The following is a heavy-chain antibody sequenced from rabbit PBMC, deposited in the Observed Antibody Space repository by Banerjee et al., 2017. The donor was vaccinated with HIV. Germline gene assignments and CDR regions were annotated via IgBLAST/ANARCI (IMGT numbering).Heavy chain of an antibody. CDR1: GFSFTYIDY. Sequence: QSLEESGGDLVKPGASLTLTCTASGFSFTYIDYLCWVRQPPGKGPEWIACVSAGVSFTTYYATWAKGRFTISKTSSTTVTLQMTSLTAADTATYFCARDSGTSFSSYGMDLWGPGTPRHRL. V-gene: IGHV1S40*01. J-gene: IGHJ6*01. CDR3: ARDSGTSFSSYGMDL. D-gene: IGHD8-1*01. CDR2: VSAGVSFTT.